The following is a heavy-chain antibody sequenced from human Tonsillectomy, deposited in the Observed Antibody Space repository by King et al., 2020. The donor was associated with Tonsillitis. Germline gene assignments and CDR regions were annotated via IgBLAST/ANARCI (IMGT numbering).Heavy chain of an antibody. Sequence: VQLVESGGGVVQPGGSLRLSCAASGFIFSLYGMHWVRQAPGKGLEWVAYIRYHGSDKYYADSVKGRFTISRDNSENTLYLQMSSLRPEDTAVYYCAKVVPALRVGVTDLFDSWGQGTLVTVSS. CDR3: AKVVPALRVGVTDLFDS. V-gene: IGHV3-30*02. D-gene: IGHD1-26*01. CDR1: GFIFSLYG. J-gene: IGHJ4*02. CDR2: IRYHGSDK.